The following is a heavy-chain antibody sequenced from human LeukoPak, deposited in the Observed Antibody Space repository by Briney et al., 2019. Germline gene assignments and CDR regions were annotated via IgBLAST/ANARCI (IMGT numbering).Heavy chain of an antibody. CDR2: IGQDGILK. D-gene: IGHD2-21*01. CDR3: ARGGEGMLFPRPEDY. CDR1: GFTFSDYW. J-gene: IGHJ4*02. Sequence: GGSLRLSCAASGFTFSDYWMSWVRQAPGEGLEWVANIGQDGILKFFVDSVEGRFTISRDNAKNSLYLQMDSLRAEDTAVYYCARGGEGMLFPRPEDYWGQGTLVTVSS. V-gene: IGHV3-7*01.